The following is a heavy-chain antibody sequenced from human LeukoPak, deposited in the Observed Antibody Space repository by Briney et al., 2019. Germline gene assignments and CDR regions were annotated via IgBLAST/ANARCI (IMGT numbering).Heavy chain of an antibody. V-gene: IGHV3-48*04. Sequence: GGSLRLSCAASGFTFSRDWMHWARQAPGKGLEWVSYITGGSTTKNYADSVKGRFTISRDNAKNSLYLQMNSLRAEDTAIYYCARDGDIAVATAPYYFDYWGQGILVTVSS. CDR2: ITGGSTTK. D-gene: IGHD6-19*01. CDR3: ARDGDIAVATAPYYFDY. J-gene: IGHJ4*02. CDR1: GFTFSRDW.